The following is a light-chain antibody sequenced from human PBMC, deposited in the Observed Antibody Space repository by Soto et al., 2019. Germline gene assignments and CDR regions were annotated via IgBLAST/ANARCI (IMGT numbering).Light chain of an antibody. CDR3: QRYGRSPPAT. CDR1: QSIAGTS. CDR2: SVS. Sequence: EIVLTQSPCTLSVSPGESATLSCRASQSIAGTSLAWFQQKRGQAPRLLIFSVSIRPPGIPDRFSGSGSGTDFTLPISKLEPEGFAVYFCQRYGRSPPATFGGGTKVEI. V-gene: IGKV3-20*01. J-gene: IGKJ4*01.